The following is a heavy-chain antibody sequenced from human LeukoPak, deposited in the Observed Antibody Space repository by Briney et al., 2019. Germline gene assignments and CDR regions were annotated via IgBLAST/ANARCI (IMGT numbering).Heavy chain of an antibody. Sequence: GGSLRLSCAASGFTFSSYAMDWGGQAPGKGWEGGAVISYDGSNKDYADSVKGRFTISRDNSPNTLYLQMNSLRAEDTAVYYCARDCSSTSCYSGLDYWGQGTLVTVSS. J-gene: IGHJ4*02. CDR2: ISYDGSNK. CDR1: GFTFSSYA. D-gene: IGHD2-2*01. CDR3: ARDCSSTSCYSGLDY. V-gene: IGHV3-30*04.